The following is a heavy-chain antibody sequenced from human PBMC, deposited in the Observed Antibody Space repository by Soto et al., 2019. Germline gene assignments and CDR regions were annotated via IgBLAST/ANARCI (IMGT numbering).Heavy chain of an antibody. D-gene: IGHD1-1*01. V-gene: IGHV4-39*01. CDR3: ARHHPLEDDNKKGFVY. CDR1: GDSISSAGYS. J-gene: IGHJ4*02. Sequence: QLQLQESGPGPVKPSETLSLTCTVSGDSISSAGYSWGWIRQPPGKGLEYIGTIYYSGNTYYNSCSMRRVSISLYTTKSQTTLELSSMTASASDFNYCARHHPLEDDNKKGFVYWGQGTLVTVSS. CDR2: IYYSGNT.